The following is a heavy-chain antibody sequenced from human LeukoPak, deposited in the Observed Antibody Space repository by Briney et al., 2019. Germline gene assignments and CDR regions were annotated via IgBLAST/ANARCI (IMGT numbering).Heavy chain of an antibody. J-gene: IGHJ4*02. CDR1: GFTFSDYY. CDR3: ARDKSLYCGGDCYSGIDY. D-gene: IGHD2-21*02. CDR2: ISSSGSTI. Sequence: GALRLSCAASGFTFSDYYMSWIRQAPGKGLEWVSYISSSGSTIYYADSVKGRFTISRDNAKNSLYLQMNSLRAEDTAVYYCARDKSLYCGGDCYSGIDYWGQGTLVTVSS. V-gene: IGHV3-11*01.